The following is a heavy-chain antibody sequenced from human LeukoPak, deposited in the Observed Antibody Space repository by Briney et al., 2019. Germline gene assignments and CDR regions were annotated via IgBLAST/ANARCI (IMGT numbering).Heavy chain of an antibody. Sequence: GGSLRLSCAASGFTFSSYDMRWVRQATGKGLEWVSAIGTAGDTYYPGSVKGRFTISRENAKNSLYLQMNSLRAGDTAVYYCARGYYGSGSYLQPFDYWGQGTLVTVSS. CDR2: IGTAGDT. J-gene: IGHJ4*02. CDR1: GFTFSSYD. V-gene: IGHV3-13*01. D-gene: IGHD3-10*01. CDR3: ARGYYGSGSYLQPFDY.